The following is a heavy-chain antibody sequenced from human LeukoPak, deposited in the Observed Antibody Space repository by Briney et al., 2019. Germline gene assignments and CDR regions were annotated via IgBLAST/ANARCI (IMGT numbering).Heavy chain of an antibody. Sequence: SETLSLTCSVSGGLITSTIHYWTWIRQPPGKGLEWIGEINHSGSTNYNSSLKSRVTISVDTSKNQFSLKLSSVTAADTAVYYCARGFWRGTGSIAFDYWGQGILVTVSS. CDR2: INHSGST. J-gene: IGHJ4*02. CDR3: ARGFWRGTGSIAFDY. D-gene: IGHD3-3*01. CDR1: GGLITSTIHY. V-gene: IGHV4-39*07.